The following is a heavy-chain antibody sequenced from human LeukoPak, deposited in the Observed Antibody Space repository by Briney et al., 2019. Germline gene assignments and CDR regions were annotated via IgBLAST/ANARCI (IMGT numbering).Heavy chain of an antibody. Sequence: GGSLRLSCAASGFTFSSYGMHWVRQAPGKGLEWVAVISYDGSNKYYADSVKGRFTISRDNSKNTLYLQMNSLRAEDTAVYYCAKDNHHYYGSGTHFGYWGQGTLVTVSS. CDR3: AKDNHHYYGSGTHFGY. V-gene: IGHV3-30*18. CDR1: GFTFSSYG. CDR2: ISYDGSNK. D-gene: IGHD3-10*01. J-gene: IGHJ4*02.